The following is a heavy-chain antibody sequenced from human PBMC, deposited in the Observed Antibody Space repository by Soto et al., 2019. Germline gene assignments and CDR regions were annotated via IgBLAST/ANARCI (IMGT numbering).Heavy chain of an antibody. CDR2: ISSSGSTI. CDR3: QAIGWALDDAFDI. CDR1: GFTFSSYE. D-gene: IGHD2-2*02. V-gene: IGHV3-48*03. J-gene: IGHJ3*02. Sequence: PGGSLRLSCAASGFTFSSYEMNWVRQAPGKGLEWVSYISSSGSTIYYADSVKGRFTISRDNAKNSLYLQMNSLRAEDTAVYYCQAIGWALDDAFDIWGQGTMVTVSS.